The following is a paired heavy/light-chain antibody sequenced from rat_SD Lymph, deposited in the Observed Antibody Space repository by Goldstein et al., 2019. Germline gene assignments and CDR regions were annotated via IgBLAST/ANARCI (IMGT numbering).Heavy chain of an antibody. Sequence: QVTLKESGTGILQPSQALSLTCSFSGFSLSTTGICVSWIRQPSGKGLEWLADICWDDGKGYNPSLKNRLSISKDTSNNQAFLKITSVDTADTATYYCAREELPGYNLQGWFAYWGQGTLVTVSS. V-gene: IGHV8-17*01. CDR3: AREELPGYNLQGWFAY. J-gene: IGHJ3*01. CDR1: GFSLSTTGIC. CDR2: ICWDDGK. D-gene: IGHD1-4*01.
Light chain of an antibody. CDR2: SAS. Sequence: DTVLTQSPALAVSLGQRVTISCRASKSVSTYMHWYQQKSGQQPKLLIYSASNLESGVPSRFSGSGSGTDFTLTIDPVEADDIANYYCQQSNELPLTFGSGTKLEIK. V-gene: IGKV3S6*01. CDR3: QQSNELPLT. J-gene: IGKJ5*01. CDR1: KSVSTY.